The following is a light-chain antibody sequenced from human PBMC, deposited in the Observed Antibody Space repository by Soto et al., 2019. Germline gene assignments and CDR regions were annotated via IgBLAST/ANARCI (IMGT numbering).Light chain of an antibody. Sequence: EIVLTQSPGTLSLSPGERATLSCRASQSVSSNLAWYQQKPGQAPRLLIHGASNRATGIPDRFSGSGSGTDFTLTISRLEPEDFAVYYCQQYGGSPRTFGQGTKVDIK. CDR3: QQYGGSPRT. J-gene: IGKJ1*01. CDR1: QSVSSN. V-gene: IGKV3-20*01. CDR2: GAS.